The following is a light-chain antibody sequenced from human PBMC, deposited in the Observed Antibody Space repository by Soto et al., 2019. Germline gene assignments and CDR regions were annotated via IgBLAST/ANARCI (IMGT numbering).Light chain of an antibody. CDR3: QQSYSTPFT. Sequence: DIQMTQSPSSLSASVGDRVTITCRASQSISSYLNWYQQKPGKAPKLLIYAASSLQSGVASRFSGSGVGTDFTLTISSLQPEDFATYYCQQSYSTPFTFGPGTKVDI. J-gene: IGKJ3*01. CDR1: QSISSY. CDR2: AAS. V-gene: IGKV1-39*01.